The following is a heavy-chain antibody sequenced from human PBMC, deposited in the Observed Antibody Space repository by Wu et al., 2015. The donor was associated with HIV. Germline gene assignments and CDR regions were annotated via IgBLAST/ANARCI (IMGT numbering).Heavy chain of an antibody. CDR2: IIPIFATA. CDR3: ARAPGLSSSWYVPADAFDV. V-gene: IGHV1-69*05. J-gene: IGHJ3*01. Sequence: QVQLVQSGAEVKKPGSSVRVSSKASGGTFSNYAISWVRQAPGQGLEWMGGIIPIFATANYAQKFQGRVTITTDESTSTAYMELSSLRSEDTAVYYCARAPGLSSSWYVPADAFDVWGQGTMVTVSS. D-gene: IGHD6-13*01. CDR1: GGTFSNYA.